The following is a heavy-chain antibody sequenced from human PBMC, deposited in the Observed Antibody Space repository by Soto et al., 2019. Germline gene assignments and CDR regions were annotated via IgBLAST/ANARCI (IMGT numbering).Heavy chain of an antibody. Sequence: QVQLQESGPGLVKPSETLSLNCTVSGDSISSYYWSWIRQSPGKGLEWIGYIYYSGSTNYNPSLKSRVTISVDTSKNQFSLKLSSVTAADTAVYYCARGSSGCPPRLDYWGQGTLVTVSS. CDR1: GDSISSYY. J-gene: IGHJ4*02. D-gene: IGHD6-19*01. V-gene: IGHV4-59*01. CDR3: ARGSSGCPPRLDY. CDR2: IYYSGST.